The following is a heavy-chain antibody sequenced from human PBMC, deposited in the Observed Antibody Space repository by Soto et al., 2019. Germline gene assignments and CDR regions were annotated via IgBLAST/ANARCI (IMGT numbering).Heavy chain of an antibody. J-gene: IGHJ4*02. CDR2: IYYNSDRI. CDR3: VKDVLPGGADY. D-gene: IGHD3-16*01. V-gene: IGHV3-9*02. Sequence: EVKLVESGGGLVQPGRSLRLSCAASGFTSNDYAMHWVRHAPGKGLEWVSGIYYNSDRIDYGDSVKGRFATSRDNAKNSLYLQMNSLRPEDTAVYYCVKDVLPGGADYWGPGTLVTVSS. CDR1: GFTSNDYA.